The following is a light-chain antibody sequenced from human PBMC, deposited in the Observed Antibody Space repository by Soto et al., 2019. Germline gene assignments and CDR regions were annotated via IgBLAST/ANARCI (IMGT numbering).Light chain of an antibody. Sequence: EIVLTQSPGTLSLSPGERATLSCRASHSVSSSYLAWYQQKPGQAPRLLIYGASSRATGIPDRFSGSGSGTDFTLTISRLEPEDFAVYYCQQYRSSPPYTFGPGTKVDIK. CDR1: HSVSSSY. CDR3: QQYRSSPPYT. J-gene: IGKJ3*01. V-gene: IGKV3-20*01. CDR2: GAS.